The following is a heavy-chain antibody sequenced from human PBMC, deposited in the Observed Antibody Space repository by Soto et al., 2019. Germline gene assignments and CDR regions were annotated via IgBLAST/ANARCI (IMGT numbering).Heavy chain of an antibody. V-gene: IGHV4-30-2*01. D-gene: IGHD6-6*01. Sequence: QLQLQESGSGLVKPSQTLSLTCAVSGGSISSGDYSWSWIRQPPGKGLEWIGYIYRGGSTYFNPSLKSRVTISVDRSKNQFSLKLRSVTAADTAVYYCASGSHVPHFWGQGTLVTVSS. J-gene: IGHJ4*02. CDR2: IYRGGST. CDR1: GGSISSGDYS. CDR3: ASGSHVPHF.